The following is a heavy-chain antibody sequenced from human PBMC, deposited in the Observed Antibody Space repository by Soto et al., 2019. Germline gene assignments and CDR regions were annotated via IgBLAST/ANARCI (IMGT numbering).Heavy chain of an antibody. J-gene: IGHJ4*02. V-gene: IGHV3-23*01. CDR3: AKLIYYYDSSGYYPYSFDY. D-gene: IGHD3-22*01. Sequence: TGGSLRLSCAASGFTFSSYAMSWVRQAPGKGLEWVSAISGSGGSTYYADSVKGRFTISRDNSKNTLYLQMNSLRAEDTAVYYCAKLIYYYDSSGYYPYSFDYWGQGTLVTVSS. CDR1: GFTFSSYA. CDR2: ISGSGGST.